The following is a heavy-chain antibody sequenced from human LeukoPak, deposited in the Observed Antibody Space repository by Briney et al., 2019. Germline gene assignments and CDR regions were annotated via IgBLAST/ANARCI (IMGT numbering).Heavy chain of an antibody. CDR3: ARDQGAAADPYYYYGMDV. CDR2: ISSSSSYI. D-gene: IGHD6-13*01. V-gene: IGHV3-21*01. CDR1: GFTFSSYS. Sequence: GGSLRLSCAASGFTFSSYSMNWVRQAPGKGLKWVSSISSSSSYIYYADSVKGRFTISRDNAKNSLYLQMNSLRAEDTAVYYCARDQGAAADPYYYYGMDVWGQGTTVTVSS. J-gene: IGHJ6*02.